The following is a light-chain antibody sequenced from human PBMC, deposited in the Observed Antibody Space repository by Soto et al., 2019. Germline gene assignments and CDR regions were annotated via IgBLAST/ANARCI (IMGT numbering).Light chain of an antibody. CDR1: QDISDD. Sequence: AIQMTQSPSSLSASVGDRVTITCRASQDISDDVGWYQQTPGKAPKLLISGASRLQSGVPSRFSGSGSGAAFTLTITSLRPEDSSTYDCLPNHNYPRTFGQGTKVEI. CDR2: GAS. CDR3: LPNHNYPRT. V-gene: IGKV1-6*01. J-gene: IGKJ1*01.